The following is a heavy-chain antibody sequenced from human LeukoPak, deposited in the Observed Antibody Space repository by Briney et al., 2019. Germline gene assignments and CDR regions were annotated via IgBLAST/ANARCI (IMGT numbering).Heavy chain of an antibody. J-gene: IGHJ4*02. CDR3: ARELKNYFDY. CDR1: GYSISSGYY. V-gene: IGHV4-38-2*02. Sequence: SETLSLTCTVSGYSISSGYYWGWIRQPPGKGPEWIGSIYHSGSPYYNPSLKSRVTISVDTSKNQFSLKLSSVTAADTAVYYCARELKNYFDYWGQGTLVTVSS. CDR2: IYHSGSP.